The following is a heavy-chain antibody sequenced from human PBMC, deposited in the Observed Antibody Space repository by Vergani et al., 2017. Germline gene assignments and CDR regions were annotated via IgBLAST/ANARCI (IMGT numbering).Heavy chain of an antibody. CDR1: GGSISSGSYY. CDR2: IYTSGST. Sequence: QVQLQESGPGLVKPSQTLSLTCTVSGGSISSGSYYWSWIRQPAGKGLEWIGRIYTSGSTNYNPSLKSRVTISVDTSKNQFSLKLSSVTAADTAVYYCARGDYYYYYMDVWGKGTSVSVS. J-gene: IGHJ6*03. CDR3: ARGDYYYYYMDV. V-gene: IGHV4-61*02.